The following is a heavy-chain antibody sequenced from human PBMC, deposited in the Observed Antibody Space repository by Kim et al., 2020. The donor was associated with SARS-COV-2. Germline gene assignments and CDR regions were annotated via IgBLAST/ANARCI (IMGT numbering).Heavy chain of an antibody. D-gene: IGHD3-16*01. CDR1: GYSFTSYW. CDR3: ARWRMGEGYDYVWGSSGAFDN. CDR2: IYPGDSDT. Sequence: GESLKISCKGSGYSFTSYWIGWVRQMPGKGLEWMGIIYPGDSDTRYSPSFQGQVTISADKSISTAYLQWSSLKASDTAMYYCARWRMGEGYDYVWGSSGAFDNWGQGTMVTASS. J-gene: IGHJ3*02. V-gene: IGHV5-51*01.